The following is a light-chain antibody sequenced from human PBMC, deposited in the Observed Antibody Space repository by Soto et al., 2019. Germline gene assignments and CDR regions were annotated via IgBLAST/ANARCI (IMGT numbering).Light chain of an antibody. Sequence: VLTPPPSVSVSPVESITISCTGTSNDVVGDNYVSCYQQHIGKAPKLMIYEVSTRLSWISTRFSGSKSRHTASLTLSGLQSGDEADYYCSSYRSSSTYVFRTGTKVTVL. CDR1: SNDVVGDNY. V-gene: IGLV2-14*01. CDR2: EVS. J-gene: IGLJ1*01. CDR3: SSYRSSSTYV.